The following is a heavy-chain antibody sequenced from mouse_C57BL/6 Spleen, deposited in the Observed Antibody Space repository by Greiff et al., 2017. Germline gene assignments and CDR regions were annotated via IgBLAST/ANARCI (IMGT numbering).Heavy chain of an antibody. CDR3: ARHRDYDNSMDY. D-gene: IGHD2-4*01. CDR1: EYEFPSHD. Sequence: EVKVEESGGGLVQPGESLKLSCESNEYEFPSHDMSWVRKTPEKRLELVAAINSDGGSTYYPDTMERRFIISRDNTKKTLYLQMSSLRSEDTALYYCARHRDYDNSMDYWGQGTSVTVSS. CDR2: INSDGGST. V-gene: IGHV5-2*03. J-gene: IGHJ4*01.